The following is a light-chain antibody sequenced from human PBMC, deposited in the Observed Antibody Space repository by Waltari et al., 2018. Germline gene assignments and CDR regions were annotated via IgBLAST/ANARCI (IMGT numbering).Light chain of an antibody. J-gene: IGKJ4*01. V-gene: IGKV1-39*01. CDR1: QSISTY. CDR3: QQSNNTPRT. Sequence: DIQMTQSPSSLSASVGDRVAITCRASQSISTYVNWYQQKPGTAPKLLIYVASSLQGGVPSRFSSSGSRTDFTLTISSLQAEDFTTYYCQQSNNTPRTFGGGTKVEIK. CDR2: VAS.